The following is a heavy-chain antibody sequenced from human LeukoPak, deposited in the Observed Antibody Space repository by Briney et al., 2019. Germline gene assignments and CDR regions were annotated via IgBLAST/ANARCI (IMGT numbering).Heavy chain of an antibody. V-gene: IGHV4-59*08. CDR3: ARARIVVVPAAKFWFDP. CDR2: IYYSGST. D-gene: IGHD2-2*01. J-gene: IGHJ5*02. CDR1: GGSISSYY. Sequence: PLETLSLTCTVSGGSISSYYWSWIRQPPGKGLEWIGYIYYSGSTNYNPSLKSRVTISVDTSKNQFSLKLSSVTAADTAVYYCARARIVVVPAAKFWFDPWGQGTLVTVSS.